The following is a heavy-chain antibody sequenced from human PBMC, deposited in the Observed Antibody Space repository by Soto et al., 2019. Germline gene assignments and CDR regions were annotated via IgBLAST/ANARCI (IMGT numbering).Heavy chain of an antibody. D-gene: IGHD5-12*01. CDR2: SIPIFGTA. J-gene: IGHJ6*02. Sequence: SVKVSCKASGGTFNNYPITGVRQAPGEGLEWMGGSIPIFGTANYAQKFQGRVTISVDESTTTAYMELSSLRSEDTAVSYCARGRGYSGDDHYYYFDMDVWGQGTTVTVSS. CDR1: GGTFNNYP. V-gene: IGHV1-69*13. CDR3: ARGRGYSGDDHYYYFDMDV.